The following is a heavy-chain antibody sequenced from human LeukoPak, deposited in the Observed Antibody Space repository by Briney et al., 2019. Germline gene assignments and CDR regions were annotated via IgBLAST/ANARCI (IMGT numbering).Heavy chain of an antibody. Sequence: GGSLRLSCVASGFTFDSYWMTWVRQVPGKGLEWVANIRQGGNENYYADSVEGRFTISRDNARNSLFLQMDSLRVQYTAVYYCARVGSWELQRVFDSWGQGTLVTVSS. CDR2: IRQGGNEN. J-gene: IGHJ4*02. D-gene: IGHD1-26*01. V-gene: IGHV3-7*01. CDR3: ARVGSWELQRVFDS. CDR1: GFTFDSYW.